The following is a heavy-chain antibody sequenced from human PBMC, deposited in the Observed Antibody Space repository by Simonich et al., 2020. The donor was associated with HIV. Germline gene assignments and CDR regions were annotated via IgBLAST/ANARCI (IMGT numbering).Heavy chain of an antibody. CDR2: INHSGST. D-gene: IGHD5-12*01. CDR1: GGSFSGYY. Sequence: QVHLQQWGAGLLKPSETLSLTCAVYGGSFSGYYWSWIRQPPGKGLEWIGEINHSGSTDYNPSLKSRFTISVDTSKNQFSLKLSSVTAADTALYYCARRTGYDLDYWGQGTLVTVSS. J-gene: IGHJ4*02. CDR3: ARRTGYDLDY. V-gene: IGHV4-34*01.